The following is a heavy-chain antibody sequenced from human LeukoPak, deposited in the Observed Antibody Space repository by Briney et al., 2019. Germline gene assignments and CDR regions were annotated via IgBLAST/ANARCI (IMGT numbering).Heavy chain of an antibody. Sequence: GESLKISCKGSRYSFTSYWIGWVRQMPGKGVEWMGIIYPGDSDTRYSPSFQGQVTLSPDKSISTAFLQGSRLKESDTARYYCARLRVSYSSSAAFDYWLQGTLVTVCS. V-gene: IGHV5-51*01. J-gene: IGHJ4*02. CDR2: IYPGDSDT. D-gene: IGHD6-13*01. CDR3: ARLRVSYSSSAAFDY. CDR1: RYSFTSYW.